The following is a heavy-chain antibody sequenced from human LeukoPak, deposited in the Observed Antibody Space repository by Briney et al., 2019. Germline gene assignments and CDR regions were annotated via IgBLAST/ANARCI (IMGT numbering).Heavy chain of an antibody. CDR3: AKELGYSYGPAYFDY. V-gene: IGHV3-23*01. CDR2: ISGSGGST. J-gene: IGHJ4*02. Sequence: GGSLRLSCAASGFTFSSYAMSWVRQAPGKGLEWVSAISGSGGSTYYADSVRGRFTISRDNSKNTLYLQMNSLRAEDTAVYYCAKELGYSYGPAYFDYWGQGTLVTVSS. CDR1: GFTFSSYA. D-gene: IGHD5-18*01.